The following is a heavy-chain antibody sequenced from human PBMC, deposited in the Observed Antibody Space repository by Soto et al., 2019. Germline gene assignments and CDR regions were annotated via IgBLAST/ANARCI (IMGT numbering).Heavy chain of an antibody. D-gene: IGHD6-13*01. CDR2: ISSSSSTI. Sequence: PGGSLRLSCAASGFTFSSYSMNWVRQAPGKGLEWVSYISSSSSTINYAESVKGRFTISRDNAKSTLYLQMNSLRAEDTAMYYCARDRFASSWSYFDYWGQGTPVTVS. J-gene: IGHJ4*02. V-gene: IGHV3-48*01. CDR3: ARDRFASSWSYFDY. CDR1: GFTFSSYS.